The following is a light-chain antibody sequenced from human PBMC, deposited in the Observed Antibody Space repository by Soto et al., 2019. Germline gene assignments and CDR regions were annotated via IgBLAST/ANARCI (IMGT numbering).Light chain of an antibody. CDR2: SNN. CDR3: AAWDDTLNGYV. Sequence: QSVLTQPPSTSGTPGQRVTLSCSGGSSNIGSKTVNWYQHLPGTAPKLLIYSNNHRPSGVPDRFSGSKSGTSASLAVSGLQSEDEADYHCAAWDDTLNGYVFGTGTKSPS. J-gene: IGLJ1*01. CDR1: SSNIGSKT. V-gene: IGLV1-44*01.